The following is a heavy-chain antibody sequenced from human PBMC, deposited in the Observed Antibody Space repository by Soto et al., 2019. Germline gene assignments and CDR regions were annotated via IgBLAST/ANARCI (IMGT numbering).Heavy chain of an antibody. CDR1: GFTFSSYD. CDR3: AKDELRKFVYDY. V-gene: IGHV3-23*01. Sequence: EVQRLDSGGGLVQHGGSLRLSCSASGFTFSSYDMSWVRQAPGKGLEWVSAISGRGGSTYYADSVKGGFTISRDNSKKMLYLQMTSLRAEDTAGYYCAKDELRKFVYDYWGQGTLVTVSS. D-gene: IGHD1-7*01. J-gene: IGHJ4*02. CDR2: ISGRGGST.